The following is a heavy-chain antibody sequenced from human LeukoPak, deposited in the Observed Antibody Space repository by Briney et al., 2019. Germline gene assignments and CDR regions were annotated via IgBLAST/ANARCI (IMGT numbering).Heavy chain of an antibody. Sequence: SETLSLTCTVSIGSISSQPDYWVWIRQTPGQGLEWIASIHYRGHTFYNPSLKSRITISVDTSKNQMSLWLNSVTAADTAVYYCAKQRAYRGEWAFDIWGQGTRVIVS. V-gene: IGHV4-39*01. CDR3: AKQRAYRGEWAFDI. J-gene: IGHJ3*02. D-gene: IGHD3-10*01. CDR2: IHYRGHT. CDR1: IGSISSQPDY.